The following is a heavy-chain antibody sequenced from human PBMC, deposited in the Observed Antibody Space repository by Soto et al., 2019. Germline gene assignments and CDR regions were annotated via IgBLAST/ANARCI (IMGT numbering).Heavy chain of an antibody. CDR2: IIPIFGTA. D-gene: IGHD3-3*01. CDR1: GGTFSSYA. CDR3: ARGYYDFWSGYYYYYYYGMDV. V-gene: IGHV1-69*13. Sequence: GASVKVSCKASGGTFSSYAISWVRQAPGQGLEWMGGIIPIFGTANYAQKFQGRVTITADESTSTAYMELSSLRSEDTAVYYCARGYYDFWSGYYYYYYYGMDVWGQGTTVTVSS. J-gene: IGHJ6*02.